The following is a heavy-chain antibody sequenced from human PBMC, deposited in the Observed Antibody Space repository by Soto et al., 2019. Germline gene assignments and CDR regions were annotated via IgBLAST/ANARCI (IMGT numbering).Heavy chain of an antibody. V-gene: IGHV3-33*01. Sequence: GGSLRLSCAASGFTFSSYGMHWVRQAPGKGLEWVAVIWYDGSNKYYADSVKGRFTISRDNSKNTLYLQMNSLRAEDTAVYYCARVQRGYDFGYYFDYWGQGTLVTVSS. CDR2: IWYDGSNK. J-gene: IGHJ4*02. D-gene: IGHD5-12*01. CDR3: ARVQRGYDFGYYFDY. CDR1: GFTFSSYG.